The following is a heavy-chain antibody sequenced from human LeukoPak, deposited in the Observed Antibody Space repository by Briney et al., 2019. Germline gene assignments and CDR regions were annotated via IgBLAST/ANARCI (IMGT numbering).Heavy chain of an antibody. CDR2: ISWDGVST. CDR3: GRDAVGATKSYYYYYYMDV. D-gene: IGHD1-26*01. V-gene: IGHV3-43D*03. CDR1: GSTFEDYA. Sequence: GGSLRLSCAASGSTFEDYAMHWVRQAPGKGLEWVSLISWDGVSTHYADSVKGRFTISRDNSKNSVYLQMISLRADDTALYYCGRDAVGATKSYYYYYYMDVWGKGTTVTVSS. J-gene: IGHJ6*03.